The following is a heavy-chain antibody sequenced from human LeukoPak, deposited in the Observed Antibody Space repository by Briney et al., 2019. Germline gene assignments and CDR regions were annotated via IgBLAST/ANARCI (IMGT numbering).Heavy chain of an antibody. D-gene: IGHD3-3*01. Sequence: PGGSLRLSCAASGFTFDVYAMHWVRQAPGKGLEWVSGISWNSGSIDYADSVKGRFTISRDNAKNSLYLQMNSLRAEDTALYYCAKDGRTGSTMERYYDFWSGYYTAYYMDVWGKGTTVTVSS. V-gene: IGHV3-9*01. CDR1: GFTFDVYA. J-gene: IGHJ6*03. CDR2: ISWNSGSI. CDR3: AKDGRTGSTMERYYDFWSGYYTAYYMDV.